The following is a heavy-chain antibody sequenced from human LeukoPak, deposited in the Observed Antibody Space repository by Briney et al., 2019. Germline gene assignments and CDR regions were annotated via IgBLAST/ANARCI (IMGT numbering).Heavy chain of an antibody. CDR2: IYYSGST. V-gene: IGHV4-39*01. D-gene: IGHD6-6*01. Sequence: PSETLSLTCTVSGDSISSSSNYWGWIRQPPGKGLEWIGSIYYSGSTYYNPSLKSRVTISVDTSKNQFSLNLSSVTAADTAVYYCARPARSGDIDYWGQGTLVTVSS. J-gene: IGHJ4*02. CDR3: ARPARSGDIDY. CDR1: GDSISSSSNY.